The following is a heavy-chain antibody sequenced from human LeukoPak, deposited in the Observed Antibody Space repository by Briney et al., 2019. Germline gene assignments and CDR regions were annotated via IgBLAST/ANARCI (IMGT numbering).Heavy chain of an antibody. CDR1: SGSISTSNYY. V-gene: IGHV4-39*07. J-gene: IGHJ3*02. CDR3: AKSNGYGLIDI. Sequence: SETLSLTCTVSSGSISTSNYYWGWVRQPPGKALEWIGNNSPSLKSRVTISLDTSRNQFSLRLNSVTAADTAVYYCAKSNGYGLIDIWGQGTMVTVSS. D-gene: IGHD3-10*01.